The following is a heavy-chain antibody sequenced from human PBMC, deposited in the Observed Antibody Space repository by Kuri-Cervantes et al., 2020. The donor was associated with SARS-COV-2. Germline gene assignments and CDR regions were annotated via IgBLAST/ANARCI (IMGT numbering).Heavy chain of an antibody. CDR3: AKDLEQQLDSHYGMDA. J-gene: IGHJ6*02. D-gene: IGHD6-13*01. V-gene: IGHV3-30*18. CDR2: ISYDGSNK. Sequence: GGSLRLSCAASGFTFSSYGMHWVRQAPGKGLEWVAVISYDGSNKYYADSVKGRFTISRDNSKNTLYLQMNSLRAEDTAVYYCAKDLEQQLDSHYGMDAWGQGTTVAVSS. CDR1: GFTFSSYG.